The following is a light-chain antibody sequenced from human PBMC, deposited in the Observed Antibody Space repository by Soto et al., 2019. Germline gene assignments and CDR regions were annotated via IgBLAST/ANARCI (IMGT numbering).Light chain of an antibody. CDR1: QSVGSN. V-gene: IGKV3-15*01. CDR3: QQYNNWTPART. CDR2: GAS. Sequence: EIVMTQSPATLSVSPGERATLSCRASQSVGSNLAWYQQKPGQAPRLLIYGASTRANGIPARFSGSGSGTEFPLTISLLQSEDFAISFCQQYNNWTPARTFGQGTKVEIK. J-gene: IGKJ1*01.